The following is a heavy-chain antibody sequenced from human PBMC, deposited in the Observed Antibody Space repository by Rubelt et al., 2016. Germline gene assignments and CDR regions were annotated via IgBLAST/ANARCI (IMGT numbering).Heavy chain of an antibody. Sequence: EVQVVESGGDLVQPGGSLRLSCAASGFTFSSYSMNWVRQAPGKGLEWVSSIYANGNTHYADSMKGRFTTSRDNAKNTVCLQMNSLRVDDTAVYYCISYVWGQGTMVTVSS. CDR1: GFTFSSYS. CDR3: ISYV. J-gene: IGHJ3*01. V-gene: IGHV3-66*01. CDR2: IYANGNT.